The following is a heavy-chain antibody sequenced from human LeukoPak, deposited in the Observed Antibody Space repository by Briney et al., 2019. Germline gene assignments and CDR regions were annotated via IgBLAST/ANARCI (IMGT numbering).Heavy chain of an antibody. D-gene: IGHD2-15*01. CDR1: GGSFSGYY. Sequence: SETLSLTCTVYGGSFSGYYWSWIRQPPGKGLEWIGEINHSGSTNYNPSLKSRVTISVDTSKNQFSLKLSSVTAADTAVYYCARDNIVVVAATKAYYFDYWGQGTLVTVSS. CDR3: ARDNIVVVAATKAYYFDY. V-gene: IGHV4-34*01. J-gene: IGHJ4*02. CDR2: INHSGST.